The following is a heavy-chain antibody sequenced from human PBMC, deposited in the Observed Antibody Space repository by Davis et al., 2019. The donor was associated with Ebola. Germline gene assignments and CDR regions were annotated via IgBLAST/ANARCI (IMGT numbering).Heavy chain of an antibody. J-gene: IGHJ6*03. CDR1: GFTFSSYA. D-gene: IGHD5-12*01. CDR2: ISGSGGST. V-gene: IGHV3-23*01. CDR3: AKRVSEGSGRYYYMDV. Sequence: PGGSLRLSCSASGFTFSSYAMSWVRQAPGKGLEWVSAISGSGGSTYYADSVKGRFTISRDNSKNTLYLQMNSLRAEDTAVYYCAKRVSEGSGRYYYMDVWGKGTTVTVSS.